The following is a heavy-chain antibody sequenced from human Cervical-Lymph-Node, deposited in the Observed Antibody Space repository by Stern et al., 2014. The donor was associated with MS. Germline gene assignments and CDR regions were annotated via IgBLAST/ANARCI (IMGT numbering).Heavy chain of an antibody. CDR3: AREEDGDNWYFQH. V-gene: IGHV1-18*01. CDR2: ISAYNGNT. J-gene: IGHJ1*01. Sequence: VQLVDSGAEVKKPGASVKVSCKASGYTFTNYGITWVRQAPGQGLEWMGWISAYNGNTNYAQKLQGRVTMTTDTSTSTAYMELRTLRSDDTAVYYCAREEDGDNWYFQHWGQGTLVTVSS. D-gene: IGHD4-17*01. CDR1: GYTFTNYG.